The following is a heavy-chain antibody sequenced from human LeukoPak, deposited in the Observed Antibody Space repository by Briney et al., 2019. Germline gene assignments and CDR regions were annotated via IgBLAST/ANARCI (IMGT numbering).Heavy chain of an antibody. V-gene: IGHV1-18*01. Sequence: ASVKVSCKASGYTFTSYGISWVRQAPGQGLEWMGWISAYNGNTNYAQKLQGRVTMTRDTSISTAYMELSRLRSDDTAVYYCARGRLFYYYYMDVWGKGTTVTISS. CDR2: ISAYNGNT. J-gene: IGHJ6*03. CDR1: GYTFTSYG. CDR3: ARGRLFYYYYMDV.